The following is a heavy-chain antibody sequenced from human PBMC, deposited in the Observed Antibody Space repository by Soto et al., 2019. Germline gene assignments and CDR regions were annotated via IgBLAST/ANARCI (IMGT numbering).Heavy chain of an antibody. V-gene: IGHV1-69*13. CDR3: ATAITMVRGVIFYYYGMDV. D-gene: IGHD3-10*01. J-gene: IGHJ6*02. Sequence: GASVKVSCKASGGTFSSYAISWLRQAPGQGLEWMGGIIPIFGTANYAQKFQGRVTITADESTSTAYMELSSLRSEDTAVYYCATAITMVRGVIFYYYGMDVWGQGTTVTVSS. CDR2: IIPIFGTA. CDR1: GGTFSSYA.